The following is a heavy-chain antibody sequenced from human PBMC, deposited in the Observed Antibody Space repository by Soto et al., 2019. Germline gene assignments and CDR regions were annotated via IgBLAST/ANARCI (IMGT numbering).Heavy chain of an antibody. J-gene: IGHJ2*01. V-gene: IGHV4-34*01. CDR2: INHSGST. CDR3: ARGVRCSSTSCYKEYFDL. Sequence: PSETLSLTCAVYGGSFSCYYWSWVRQPPGKGLEWIGEINHSGSTNYNPSLKSRVTISVDTSKNQFSLKLSSVTAADTAVYYCARGVRCSSTSCYKEYFDLWGRGTLVTVSS. D-gene: IGHD2-2*02. CDR1: GGSFSCYY.